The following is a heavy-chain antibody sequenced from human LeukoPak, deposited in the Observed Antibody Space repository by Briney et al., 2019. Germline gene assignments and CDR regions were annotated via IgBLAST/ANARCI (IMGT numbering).Heavy chain of an antibody. D-gene: IGHD3-9*01. Sequence: QTGGSLRLSCAASGFTFSSYAMHWVRQAPGKGLEWVAVISYDGSNKYYADSVKGRFTISRDNSKNTLYLQMNSLRAEDTAVYYCARPLGDILTGYYIGGTSFMYWGQGTLVTVSS. J-gene: IGHJ4*02. V-gene: IGHV3-30-3*01. CDR2: ISYDGSNK. CDR1: GFTFSSYA. CDR3: ARPLGDILTGYYIGGTSFMY.